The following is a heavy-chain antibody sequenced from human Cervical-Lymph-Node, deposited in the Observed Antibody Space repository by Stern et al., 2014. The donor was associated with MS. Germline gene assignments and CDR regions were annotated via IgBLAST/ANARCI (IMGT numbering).Heavy chain of an antibody. CDR2: IIHIVGTA. CDR3: ARLGSGYDSSYLDF. J-gene: IGHJ4*02. V-gene: IGHV1-69*01. D-gene: IGHD5-12*01. Sequence: VQLVESGPEAKKPGSSVKVSCKVSGGTFSTDKISWVRQAPGQGLEWMGVIIHIVGTADYAQRFQDRVTIIADESTSEVHMELSSLRSEDTGVYYCARLGSGYDSSYLDFWGQGTLVTVSS. CDR1: GGTFSTDK.